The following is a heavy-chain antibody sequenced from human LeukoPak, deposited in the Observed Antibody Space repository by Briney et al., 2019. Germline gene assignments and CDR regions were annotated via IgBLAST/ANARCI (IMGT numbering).Heavy chain of an antibody. CDR3: ARTTHGSYSVGWPYFDY. CDR2: IYCSGSI. V-gene: IGHV4-59*08. CDR1: GGSISSHY. D-gene: IGHD3-10*01. Sequence: SETLSLTCTASGGSISSHYWSWIRQPPGKGLEWIGYIYCSGSINYNPSLKSRVTISVDTSKNQFSLKLSSVTAADTAVYYCARTTHGSYSVGWPYFDYWGQGILVTVSS. J-gene: IGHJ4*02.